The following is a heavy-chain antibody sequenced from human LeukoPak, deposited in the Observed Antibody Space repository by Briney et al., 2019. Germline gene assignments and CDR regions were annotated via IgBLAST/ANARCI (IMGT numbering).Heavy chain of an antibody. CDR2: IYYSGST. Sequence: SETLSLTCTVSGGSISSGDYYWSWIRQPPGKGLEWIGYIYYSGSTYYNPSLKSRVTISVDTSKNQFSLKLSSVTAADTAVYYCARVVGIEVSGYGMDVWGQGTTVTVSS. V-gene: IGHV4-30-4*01. CDR3: ARVVGIEVSGYGMDV. D-gene: IGHD2-2*01. J-gene: IGHJ6*02. CDR1: GGSISSGDYY.